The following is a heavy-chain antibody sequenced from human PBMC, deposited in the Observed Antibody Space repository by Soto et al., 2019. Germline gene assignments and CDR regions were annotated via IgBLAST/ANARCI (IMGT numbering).Heavy chain of an antibody. D-gene: IGHD3-10*01. CDR3: TTDPGLLWFGELIADYYYYYMDV. CDR2: IKSKTDGGTT. Sequence: EVQLVESGGGLVKPGGSLRLSCAASGFTFSNAWMSWVRQAPGKGLEWDGRIKSKTDGGTTDYAAPVKGRFTISRDDSKNTLYLQMNSLKTEDTAVYYCTTDPGLLWFGELIADYYYYYMDVWGKGTTVTVSS. V-gene: IGHV3-15*01. J-gene: IGHJ6*03. CDR1: GFTFSNAW.